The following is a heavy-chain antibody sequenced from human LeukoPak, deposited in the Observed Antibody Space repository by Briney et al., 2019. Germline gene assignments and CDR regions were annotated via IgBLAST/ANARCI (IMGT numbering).Heavy chain of an antibody. CDR2: ISYDGSNK. J-gene: IGHJ4*02. CDR3: AKTTTGYSSGRFPGWPVDY. Sequence: PGGSLRLSCAASGFTFSSYAMHWVRQAPGKGLEWVAVISYDGSNKYYADSVKGRFTISRDNSKNTLYLQMSSLRAEDTAVYYCAKTTTGYSSGRFPGWPVDYWGQGTLVTVSS. D-gene: IGHD6-19*01. CDR1: GFTFSSYA. V-gene: IGHV3-30*07.